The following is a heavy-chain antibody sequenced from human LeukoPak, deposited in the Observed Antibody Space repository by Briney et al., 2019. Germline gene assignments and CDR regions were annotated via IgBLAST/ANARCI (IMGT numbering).Heavy chain of an antibody. CDR2: ISGSGGST. CDR1: GFTFNSYA. CDR3: AKESSYYGSGSYYY. J-gene: IGHJ4*02. Sequence: GGSLRLSXAASGFTFNSYAMSWVRQAPGKGLEWVSTISGSGGSTFYADSMKGRFTISRDSSRRTVYMQMNSLRAEDTAIYYCAKESSYYGSGSYYYWGQGTLVTVSS. D-gene: IGHD3-10*01. V-gene: IGHV3-23*01.